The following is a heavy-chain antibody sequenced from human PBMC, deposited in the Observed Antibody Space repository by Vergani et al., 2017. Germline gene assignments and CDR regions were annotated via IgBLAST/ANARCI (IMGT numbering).Heavy chain of an antibody. CDR3: ASGEPQGVQVGYMDG. D-gene: IGHD3-16*01. Sequence: QVQLVQSGAEVKKPGASVKVSCKASGYTFTSYYMHWVRQAPGQGLEWMGIINPSGGSTSYAQKFQGRVTMTRDTSTSTVYMELSSLRSEDTAVYYCASGEPQGVQVGYMDGWGKGTTVTVSS. V-gene: IGHV1-46*01. J-gene: IGHJ6*03. CDR2: INPSGGST. CDR1: GYTFTSYY.